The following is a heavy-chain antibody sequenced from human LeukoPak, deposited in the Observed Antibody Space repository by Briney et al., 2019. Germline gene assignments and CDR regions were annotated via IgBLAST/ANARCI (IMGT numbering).Heavy chain of an antibody. CDR3: AKDLHGDYVRWGDY. CDR2: ISASGEAT. Sequence: GSLRLSCAASGFTFRSYAMTWVRQAPGEGLEWVSSISASGEATYSADSVKGRFTVSRDNSRNIVYLQMSSLRAEDTAVYYCAKDLHGDYVRWGDYWGQGTLVTVSS. V-gene: IGHV3-23*01. CDR1: GFTFRSYA. D-gene: IGHD3-10*02. J-gene: IGHJ4*02.